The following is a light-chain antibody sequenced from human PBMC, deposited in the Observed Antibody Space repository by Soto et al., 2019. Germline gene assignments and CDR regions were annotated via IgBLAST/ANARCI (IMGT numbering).Light chain of an antibody. CDR1: QDIRND. CDR2: AAS. Sequence: DIQMTQSPSSLSASVGDGVTVTCRTSQDIRNDLGWYQQKPGKAPKRLIYAASSLQSGVPSRFSGSGSETEFTLTISSLQPEDSATYYCLQNHSLPPTFGQGTKVEIK. V-gene: IGKV1-17*01. CDR3: LQNHSLPPT. J-gene: IGKJ1*01.